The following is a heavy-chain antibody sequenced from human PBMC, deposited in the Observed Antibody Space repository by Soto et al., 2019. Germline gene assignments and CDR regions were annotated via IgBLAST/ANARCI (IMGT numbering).Heavy chain of an antibody. V-gene: IGHV1-69*01. J-gene: IGHJ6*02. Sequence: QVQLVQSGAEVKKPGSSVTVSCTASGGTFSSYAVNWVRQAPGQGLEWMGVVIPKASQPKYAQKFQGRVTITADYSTAYMEVSSRTSDDTAVYYCARESSSPNYFYYGMDVWGQGTTVIVSS. CDR3: ARESSSPNYFYYGMDV. D-gene: IGHD6-6*01. CDR1: GGTFSSYA. CDR2: VIPKASQP.